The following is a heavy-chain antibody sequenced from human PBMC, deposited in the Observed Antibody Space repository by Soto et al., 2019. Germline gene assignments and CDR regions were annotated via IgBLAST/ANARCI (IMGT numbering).Heavy chain of an antibody. D-gene: IGHD6-19*01. CDR3: ARHISGPLGYYGMDV. CDR2: IYYSGST. CDR1: GGSISSSSYY. V-gene: IGHV4-39*01. Sequence: QLQLQESGPGLVKPSETLSLTCTVSGGSISSSSYYWGWIRQPPGKGLEWIGSIYYSGSTYYNPSLKSRVTISVDTSKNQFSLKLSSVTAADTAVYYCARHISGPLGYYGMDVWGQGTTVTVSS. J-gene: IGHJ6*02.